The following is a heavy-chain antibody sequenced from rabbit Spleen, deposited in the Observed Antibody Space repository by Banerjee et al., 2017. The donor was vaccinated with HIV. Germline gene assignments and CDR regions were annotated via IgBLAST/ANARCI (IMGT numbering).Heavy chain of an antibody. V-gene: IGHV1S45*01. CDR3: TRNANGGWDL. J-gene: IGHJ4*01. CDR1: GLSFSNSYW. CDR2: IYPVFGIT. D-gene: IGHD4-1*01. Sequence: EESGGDLVKPDGSLTLTCTASGLSFSNSYWIFWVRQAPGKGLEWIGDIYPVFGITNYANWMKGRFTISSDNAQNTVDLQMNSLTAADTATYFCTRNANGGWDLWGQGTLVTVS.